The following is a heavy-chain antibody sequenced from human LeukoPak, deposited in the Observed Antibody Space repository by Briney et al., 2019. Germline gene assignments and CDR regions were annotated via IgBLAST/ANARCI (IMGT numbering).Heavy chain of an antibody. CDR2: IYHSGST. CDR1: GYSISSGYY. Sequence: SETLSLTCTVSGYSISSGYYWGWIRQPPGKGLGWIGSIYHSGSTYYNPSLKSRVTISVDTSKNQFSLKLSSVTAADTAVYYCARGGGRYSSGWYEDYWGQGTLVTVSS. V-gene: IGHV4-38-2*02. D-gene: IGHD6-19*01. J-gene: IGHJ4*02. CDR3: ARGGGRYSSGWYEDY.